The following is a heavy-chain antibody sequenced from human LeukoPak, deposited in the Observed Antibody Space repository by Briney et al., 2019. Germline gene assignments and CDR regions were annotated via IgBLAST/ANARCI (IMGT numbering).Heavy chain of an antibody. V-gene: IGHV4-31*03. D-gene: IGHD3-16*01. CDR1: GDSISSGGHF. CDR3: ARGGSR. Sequence: NPSQTLSLTCTVSGDSISSGGHFWTWIRQHPGKGLEWIGYMYNSGRTYYNPSLKSRVLISIDTSKNESSLNVSSVTAADTAVYYCARGGSRWGQGTLVTVSS. J-gene: IGHJ4*02. CDR2: MYNSGRT.